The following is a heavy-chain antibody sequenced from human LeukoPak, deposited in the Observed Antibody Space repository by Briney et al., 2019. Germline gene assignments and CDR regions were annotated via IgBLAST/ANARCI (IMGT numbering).Heavy chain of an antibody. D-gene: IGHD2-2*01. CDR2: ISDGGSTT. CDR3: ARDAIVVVPAAMWIYYYYYYYMDV. V-gene: IGHV3-48*03. J-gene: IGHJ6*03. CDR1: GFTFSNYE. Sequence: GGSLRLSCAASGFTFSNYEMNWVRQGPGKGLEWISYISDGGSTTYYADSVKGRFTISRDNAKNSLYLQMNSLRAEDTAVYYCARDAIVVVPAAMWIYYYYYYYMDVWGKGTTVTVSS.